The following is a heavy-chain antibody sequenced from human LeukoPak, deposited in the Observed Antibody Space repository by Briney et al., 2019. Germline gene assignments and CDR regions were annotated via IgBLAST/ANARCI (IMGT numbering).Heavy chain of an antibody. D-gene: IGHD5-18*01. CDR1: GYSFSSGYY. CDR3: ARDRGGYTYSHDY. CDR2: INHSGGT. V-gene: IGHV4-38-2*02. J-gene: IGHJ4*02. Sequence: SETLSLTCTVSGYSFSSGYYWGWIRQPPGKGLELIGSINHSGGTYYNPSLKSRVTISVDTSKNQFSLKLNSVDPEDTAVYYCARDRGGYTYSHDYWGQGTLVTVSS.